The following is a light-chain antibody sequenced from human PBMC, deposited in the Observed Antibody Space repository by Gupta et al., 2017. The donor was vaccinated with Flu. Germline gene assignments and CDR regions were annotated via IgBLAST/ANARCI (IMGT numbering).Light chain of an antibody. V-gene: IGKV1-9*01. J-gene: IGKJ1*01. CDR3: QQLNSYPWT. CDR2: AAS. CDR1: QGINSY. Sequence: DIQLTQSPSFLSASVGDRVTITCRASQGINSYLAWYQLKPGKAPKRLIYAASTLQSGVPSRFRGSGSGTEFTLTISSLQPEDFATYYCQQLNSYPWTFGQGTKVEIK.